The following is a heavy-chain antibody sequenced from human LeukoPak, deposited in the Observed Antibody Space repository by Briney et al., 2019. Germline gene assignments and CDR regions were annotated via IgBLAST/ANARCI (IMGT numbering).Heavy chain of an antibody. V-gene: IGHV3-23*01. Sequence: GGSLRLSCAASRFTFSRYGMSWVRQAPGKGLEWVSSISAGGYSTYYADSVKGRFTISRDNSKNTLYLQMNSLRAEDTAVYYCAKDHHYYGSGSYPLYFDYWGQGTLVTVSS. CDR3: AKDHHYYGSGSYPLYFDY. J-gene: IGHJ4*02. D-gene: IGHD3-10*01. CDR2: ISAGGYST. CDR1: RFTFSRYG.